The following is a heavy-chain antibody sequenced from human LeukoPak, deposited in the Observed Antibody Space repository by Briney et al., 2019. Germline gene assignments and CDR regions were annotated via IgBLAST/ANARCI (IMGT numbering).Heavy chain of an antibody. V-gene: IGHV3-21*01. CDR2: ISSSSYYI. CDR3: ARDRDSSSWYDY. Sequence: GGSLTLSCAASGFTFSSDTMHWVRQAPGKGLEWVSCISSSSYYIYYADSVKGRFTISRDNAKNSLYLQMNSLTAEDTAVYYCARDRDSSSWYDYWGQGTLVTVSS. CDR1: GFTFSSDT. J-gene: IGHJ4*02. D-gene: IGHD6-13*01.